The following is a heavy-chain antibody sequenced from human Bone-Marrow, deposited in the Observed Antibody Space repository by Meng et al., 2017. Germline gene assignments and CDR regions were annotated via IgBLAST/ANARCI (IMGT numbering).Heavy chain of an antibody. CDR1: GFTFSSYA. CDR3: ARVDSSGWY. J-gene: IGHJ4*02. D-gene: IGHD6-19*01. Sequence: GESLKISCAASGFTFSSYAMSWVRQAPGKGLEWVSAISGSGGSTYYADSVKGRFTISRDNAMNSVFLQMNSLRVEDTAIYYCARVDSSGWYWGQGTLVTVSS. CDR2: ISGSGGST. V-gene: IGHV3-23*01.